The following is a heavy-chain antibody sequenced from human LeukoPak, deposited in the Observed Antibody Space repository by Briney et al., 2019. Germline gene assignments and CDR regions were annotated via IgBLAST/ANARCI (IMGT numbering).Heavy chain of an antibody. D-gene: IGHD5-18*01. Sequence: ASVKVSCKASGYTFTSYAMRWVRQAPGQRLEWMRWIKAGNGNTKYSQKFQGRVTITRDTSASTAYMELSSLRSEDTPVYYCARDGDVDTAMVTNWFDPWGQGTLVTVSS. V-gene: IGHV1-3*01. CDR1: GYTFTSYA. CDR3: ARDGDVDTAMVTNWFDP. CDR2: IKAGNGNT. J-gene: IGHJ5*02.